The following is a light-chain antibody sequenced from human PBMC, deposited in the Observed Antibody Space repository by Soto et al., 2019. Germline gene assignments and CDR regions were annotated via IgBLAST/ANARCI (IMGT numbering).Light chain of an antibody. Sequence: EIVMTQSPATLSVSPGERATLSCRARQSVSSNLAGYQQKPGQAPRLLIYGASTRATGIPTRFSGSGSGTEFTLTISSLQSEDFSVYYCEQYNNWPHTFGQGTKVEIK. CDR2: GAS. J-gene: IGKJ1*01. V-gene: IGKV3-15*01. CDR3: EQYNNWPHT. CDR1: QSVSSN.